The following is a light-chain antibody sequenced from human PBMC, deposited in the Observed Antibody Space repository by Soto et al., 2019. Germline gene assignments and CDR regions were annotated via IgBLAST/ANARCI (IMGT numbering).Light chain of an antibody. J-gene: IGKJ1*01. CDR1: QSISSW. CDR2: EAS. CDR3: QQDNSYSWA. Sequence: DNQMKQSPSTLSASVGDRVTSHCRASQSISSWLAWYQQKPGKAPKLLIYEASSLESGVPSRFSGSGSGTEFTLIIISSQPDDFATYCCQQDNSYSWAFGQGA. V-gene: IGKV1-5*01.